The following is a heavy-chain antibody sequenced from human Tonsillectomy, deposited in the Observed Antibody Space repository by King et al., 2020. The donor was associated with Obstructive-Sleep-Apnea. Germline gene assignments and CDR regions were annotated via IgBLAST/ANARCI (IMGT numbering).Heavy chain of an antibody. J-gene: IGHJ4*02. CDR3: ARVLTDYYDSSGYRY. Sequence: QLVQSGAEVKKPGASVKVSCKASGYTFTGYYIHWVRQAPGQGLEWMGWIDPDSGGTNYAQKFQGRVTMTSDTSISTAYMELSRLRSDDTAVYYCARVLTDYYDSSGYRYWGQGTLVSVSS. D-gene: IGHD3-22*01. V-gene: IGHV1-2*02. CDR1: GYTFTGYY. CDR2: IDPDSGGT.